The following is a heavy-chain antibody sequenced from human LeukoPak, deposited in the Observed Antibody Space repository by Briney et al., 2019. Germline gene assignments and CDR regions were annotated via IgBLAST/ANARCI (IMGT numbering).Heavy chain of an antibody. J-gene: IGHJ4*02. CDR2: ISGSGGRI. Sequence: GGSLRLSCAASGFTFSSYAMSWVRQAPGKGLEWVSAISGSGGRIYYGASVKGRFTISRDNSKSTLYLQMNSLRAEDTAVYYCAKLNLRPGDYWGQGTLVTVSS. V-gene: IGHV3-23*01. CDR3: AKLNLRPGDY. CDR1: GFTFSSYA. D-gene: IGHD5/OR15-5a*01.